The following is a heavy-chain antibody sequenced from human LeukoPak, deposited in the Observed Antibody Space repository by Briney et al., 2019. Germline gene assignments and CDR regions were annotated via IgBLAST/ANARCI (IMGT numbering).Heavy chain of an antibody. D-gene: IGHD2/OR15-2a*01. J-gene: IGHJ4*02. CDR2: IYHSGST. CDR3: ARIGPSRFHGYY. V-gene: IGHV4-30-2*02. CDR1: GGSISSGGYS. Sequence: SETLSLTCAVSGGSISSGGYSWSWIRQPPGKGLEWIGYIYHSGSTYYNPSLKSRVTISVDTSKNQFSLKLSSVTAADTAVYYCARIGPSRFHGYYWGQGTLVTVSS.